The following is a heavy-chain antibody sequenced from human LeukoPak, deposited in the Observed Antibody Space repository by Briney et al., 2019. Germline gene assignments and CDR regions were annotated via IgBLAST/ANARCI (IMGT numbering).Heavy chain of an antibody. CDR1: GSTFTSYW. CDR2: IYPGDSDT. D-gene: IGHD6-13*01. Sequence: LGGSLQISCQGSGSTFTSYWIGWVRPMPGKGLEWMGMIYPGDSDTRYSPSFQGQVTISADKSISTAYLQWSSLKASDTAMYYCARHADTAMAYSSSWNDYWGQGTLVTVSS. V-gene: IGHV5-51*01. J-gene: IGHJ4*02. CDR3: ARHADTAMAYSSSWNDY.